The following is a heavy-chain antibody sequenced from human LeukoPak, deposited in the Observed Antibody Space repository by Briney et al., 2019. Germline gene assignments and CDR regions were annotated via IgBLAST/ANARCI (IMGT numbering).Heavy chain of an antibody. CDR1: GFTFSSYA. V-gene: IGHV3-30-3*01. CDR3: AREYSSGWTFWFDP. J-gene: IGHJ5*02. CDR2: ISYDGSNK. D-gene: IGHD6-19*01. Sequence: TGGSLRLSCAASGFTFSSYAMHWVRQAPGKGLEWVAVISYDGSNKYYADSVKGRFTISRDNSENTLYLQMNSLRAEDTAVYYCAREYSSGWTFWFDPWGQGTLVTVSS.